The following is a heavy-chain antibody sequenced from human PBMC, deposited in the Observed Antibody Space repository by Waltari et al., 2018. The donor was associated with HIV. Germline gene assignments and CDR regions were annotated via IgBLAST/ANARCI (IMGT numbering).Heavy chain of an antibody. CDR3: ARDERYYDSSGYFNWFDP. J-gene: IGHJ5*02. D-gene: IGHD3-22*01. CDR2: IYTSGST. Sequence: QVQLQESGPGLVKPSQTLSLTCTVSGGSISSGSYYWSWIRQPAGKGLEWIGRIYTSGSTTYNPSLKSRVTISVDTPKNQFSLKRSSVTAADTAVYYCARDERYYDSSGYFNWFDPWGQGTLVTVSS. CDR1: GGSISSGSYY. V-gene: IGHV4-61*02.